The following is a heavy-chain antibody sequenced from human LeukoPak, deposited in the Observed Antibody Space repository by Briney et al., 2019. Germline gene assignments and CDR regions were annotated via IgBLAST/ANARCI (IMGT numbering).Heavy chain of an antibody. CDR1: GFTFSTYA. V-gene: IGHV3-64*01. Sequence: PGGSLRLSCAASGFTFSTYAMHWVRQAPGKGLEYVSGITSNGGSTYYANSVKGRFTISRYNSKNTLYLQMSSLREADTGVYYCVKNDYGSGGYLGLDQWGQGTLVTVSS. CDR2: ITSNGGST. J-gene: IGHJ4*02. CDR3: VKNDYGSGGYLGLDQ. D-gene: IGHD3-10*01.